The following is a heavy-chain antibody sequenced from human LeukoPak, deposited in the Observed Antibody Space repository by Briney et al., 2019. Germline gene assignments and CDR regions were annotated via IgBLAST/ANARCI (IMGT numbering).Heavy chain of an antibody. CDR1: GFSLSRYW. CDR2: ISSSSSYI. J-gene: IGHJ6*03. V-gene: IGHV3-21*01. D-gene: IGHD6-6*01. Sequence: PGGSLRLSCAASGFSLSRYWMSWVRQAPGKGLEWVSSISSSSSYIYYADSVKGRFTISRDNAKNSLYLQMNSLRAEDTAVYYCARGGGGPTGLVDYYYMDVWGKGTTVTVSS. CDR3: ARGGGGPTGLVDYYYMDV.